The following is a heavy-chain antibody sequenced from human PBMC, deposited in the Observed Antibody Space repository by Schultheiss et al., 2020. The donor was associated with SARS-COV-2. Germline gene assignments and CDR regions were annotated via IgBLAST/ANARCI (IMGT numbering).Heavy chain of an antibody. CDR3: ARTYYDFWSGYANMDV. Sequence: SETLSLTCTVSGGSISSYYWSWIRQPAGKGLEWIGRIYTSGSTNYNPSLKSRVTMSVDTSKNQFSLKLSSVTAADTAVYYCARTYYDFWSGYANMDVWGKGTTVTVSS. CDR2: IYTSGST. D-gene: IGHD3-3*01. CDR1: GGSISSYY. J-gene: IGHJ6*03. V-gene: IGHV4-4*07.